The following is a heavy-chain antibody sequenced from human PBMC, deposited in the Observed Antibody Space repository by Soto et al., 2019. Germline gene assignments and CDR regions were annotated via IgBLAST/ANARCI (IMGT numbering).Heavy chain of an antibody. CDR2: IYYSGST. D-gene: IGHD3-3*01. CDR3: ASVRFTIFGVVSPSYYYYGMDV. V-gene: IGHV4-39*01. J-gene: IGHJ6*02. Sequence: PSETLSLTCTVSGGSISSSSYYWGWIRQPPGKGLEWIGSIYYSGSTYYNPSLKSRVTISVDTSKNQFSLKLSSVTAADTAVYYCASVRFTIFGVVSPSYYYYGMDVWGQGTTVTVSS. CDR1: GGSISSSSYY.